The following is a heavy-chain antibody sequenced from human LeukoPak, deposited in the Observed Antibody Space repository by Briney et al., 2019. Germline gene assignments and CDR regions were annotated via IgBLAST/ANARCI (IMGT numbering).Heavy chain of an antibody. CDR1: GGPINAFY. D-gene: IGHD1-26*01. CDR2: VYSTGSA. V-gene: IGHV4-4*07. CDR3: SRGSGSHFPFEY. J-gene: IGHJ4*02. Sequence: SSETLSLTCTVSGGPINAFYWSVIRQPAGKGLEWIGRVYSTGSANYNPSLKTRATMSVDKSKNQFSLSLTSVTAADTAVYYCSRGSGSHFPFEYWGLGTLVTVSS.